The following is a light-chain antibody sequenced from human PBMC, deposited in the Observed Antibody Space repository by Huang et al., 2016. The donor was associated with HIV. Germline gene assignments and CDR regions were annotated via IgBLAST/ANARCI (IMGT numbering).Light chain of an antibody. J-gene: IGKJ3*01. Sequence: DIRMTQSPSSLSASIGDRVTITCRTSQRIGASLNWYQQKPGKAPKLLVYATFNLHFGVPSRFSGSGSGTDFTRTITNLQPEDFASYYCQQSYSTPRVTFGPGTKVYI. CDR3: QQSYSTPRVT. CDR1: QRIGAS. V-gene: IGKV1-39*01. CDR2: ATF.